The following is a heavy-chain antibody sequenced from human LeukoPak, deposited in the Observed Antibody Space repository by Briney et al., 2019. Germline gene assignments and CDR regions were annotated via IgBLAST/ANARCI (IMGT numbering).Heavy chain of an antibody. J-gene: IGHJ6*03. CDR2: IVVGSGNT. D-gene: IGHD1-26*01. CDR1: GFTFTSSA. V-gene: IGHV1-58*02. CDR3: AATSGSLVVYDYYMDV. Sequence: TSVKVSCKVSGFTFTSSAMQWVRQARGQRLEWIGWIVVGSGNTNYAQKFQERVTITRGMSTSTAYMELSSLRSEDTAVYYCAATSGSLVVYDYYMDVWGKGTTVTVSS.